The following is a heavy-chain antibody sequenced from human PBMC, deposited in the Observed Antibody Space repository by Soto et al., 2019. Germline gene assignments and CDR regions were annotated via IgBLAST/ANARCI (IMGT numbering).Heavy chain of an antibody. V-gene: IGHV3-33*06. CDR3: AKGEVRGIIPSYFDY. D-gene: IGHD3-10*01. J-gene: IGHJ4*02. Sequence: SLRLSCTASGFIFTTYGMHWVRQAPGKGLEWLALTWSDGKKASYADSVKGRFTISRDNSKKMVYLQMSGVRVEDTAVYYCAKGEVRGIIPSYFDYWGLGTLVTVAS. CDR2: TWSDGKKA. CDR1: GFIFTTYG.